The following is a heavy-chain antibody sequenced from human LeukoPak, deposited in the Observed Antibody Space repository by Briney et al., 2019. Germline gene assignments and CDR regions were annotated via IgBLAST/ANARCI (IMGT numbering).Heavy chain of an antibody. CDR3: ARGRYYYGSGSYFGGYYFDY. CDR2: TRNKANSYTT. Sequence: GGSLRLSCAASGFTFSDHYMDRVRQAPGKGLEWVGRTRNKANSYTTEYAASVKGRFTISRDDSKNSLYLQMNSLKTEDTAVYYCARGRYYYGSGSYFGGYYFDYWGQGTLVTVSS. CDR1: GFTFSDHY. J-gene: IGHJ4*02. V-gene: IGHV3-72*01. D-gene: IGHD3-10*01.